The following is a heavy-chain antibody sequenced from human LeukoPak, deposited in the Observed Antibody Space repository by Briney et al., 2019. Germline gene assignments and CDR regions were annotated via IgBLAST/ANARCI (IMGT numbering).Heavy chain of an antibody. CDR1: GFTFSSYA. V-gene: IGHV3-30*04. D-gene: IGHD7-27*01. J-gene: IGHJ5*02. CDR3: ARGTTLSHWAA. CDR2: ISYDGSNK. Sequence: GGSLRLSCAASGFTFSSYAMHWVCQAPGKGPEWVAVISYDGSNKYYADSVKGRFTISRDNSKNMLYLQMNSLRAEDTAVYYCARGTTLSHWAAWGQGTLVTVSS.